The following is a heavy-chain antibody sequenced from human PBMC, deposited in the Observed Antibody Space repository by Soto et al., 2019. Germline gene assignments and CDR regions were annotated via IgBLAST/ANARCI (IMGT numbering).Heavy chain of an antibody. CDR1: GGTFSSYA. J-gene: IGHJ5*01. D-gene: IGHD3-10*01. V-gene: IGHV1-69*01. CDR2: IIPKYGPA. Sequence: QVPLVQSGAEVKKPGSSVTVSCKASGGTFSSYAIHWVRQAPGQGLEWMGGIIPKYGPAKYAQRFQGRVTITADESTTTVYIELTSLTAQGTAAYYCARVTSMVRGVIDNWFDPWVQGTLVTVSS. CDR3: ARVTSMVRGVIDNWFDP.